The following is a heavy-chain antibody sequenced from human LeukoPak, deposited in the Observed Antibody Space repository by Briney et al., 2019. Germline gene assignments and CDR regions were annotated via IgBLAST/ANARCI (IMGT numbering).Heavy chain of an antibody. V-gene: IGHV1-18*01. CDR2: ISAYNGNT. D-gene: IGHD6-19*01. CDR3: ARDLALPADEIAVAGTPLDY. CDR1: GYTFTSYG. J-gene: IGHJ4*02. Sequence: ASVKVSCKASGYTFTSYGISWVRQAPGQGLEWMGWISAYNGNTNYAQKLQGRVTMTTDTSTSTAYMELRSLRSDDTAVYYCARDLALPADEIAVAGTPLDYWGQGTLVTVSS.